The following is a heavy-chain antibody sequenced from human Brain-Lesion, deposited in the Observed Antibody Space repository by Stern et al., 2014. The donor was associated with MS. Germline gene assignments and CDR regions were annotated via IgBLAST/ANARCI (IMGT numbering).Heavy chain of an antibody. CDR2: IKSRTDGGTA. J-gene: IGHJ4*02. CDR3: VAGAQLWL. V-gene: IGHV3-15*01. Sequence: EVQLVQSGGGLVKSGGSLRLSCAASGFTFSKDGMGWVRQVPGKGLEWVCHIKSRTDGGTANYAASVKDRFTVSRDKSANMLYLQMNSLTIEDTAVYYCVAGAQLWLWGQGTLVTVSS. D-gene: IGHD5-18*01. CDR1: GFTFSKDG.